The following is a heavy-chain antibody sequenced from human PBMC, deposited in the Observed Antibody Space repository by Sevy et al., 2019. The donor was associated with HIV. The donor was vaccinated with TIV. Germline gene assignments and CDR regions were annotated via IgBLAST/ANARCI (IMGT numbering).Heavy chain of an antibody. CDR2: ISSNSDHI. Sequence: GGSLRLSCAASGFIFNSYSMNWVRQAPGKGLEWVSFISSNSDHIYYADSVRGRFTISRDNAKNSLFLQMNSLRAEDTAVYYCAREHSPLFGLVLRGWFDPWGQGTPVTVSS. D-gene: IGHD6-19*01. V-gene: IGHV3-21*01. J-gene: IGHJ5*02. CDR1: GFIFNSYS. CDR3: AREHSPLFGLVLRGWFDP.